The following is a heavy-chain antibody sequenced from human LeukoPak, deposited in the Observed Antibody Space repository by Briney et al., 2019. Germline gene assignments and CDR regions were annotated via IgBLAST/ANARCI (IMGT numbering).Heavy chain of an antibody. CDR3: ARYVVYGSGKYYFDY. J-gene: IGHJ4*02. CDR1: GGSVSSTTYY. V-gene: IGHV4-39*01. D-gene: IGHD3-10*01. Sequence: SESLSLTCTVSGGSVSSTTYYWSWIRQPPGKGLEWIASINYSGSTYYNPSLKSRVTISVDTSENQFSLKLSSVTAADTAVYYCARYVVYGSGKYYFDYWGQGTLVTVSS. CDR2: INYSGST.